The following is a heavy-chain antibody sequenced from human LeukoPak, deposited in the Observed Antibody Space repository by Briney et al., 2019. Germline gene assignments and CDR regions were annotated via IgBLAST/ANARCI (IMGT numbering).Heavy chain of an antibody. J-gene: IGHJ4*02. V-gene: IGHV3-30-3*01. CDR2: ISYDGSNK. Sequence: PGGSLRLSCAASGFTFSSYAMHWVRQAPGKGLEWVAVISYDGSNKYYADSVKGRFTISRDNSKNTLYLQMNSLRAEDTAVYYCAKDGYDILTGYNHFDYWGQGTLVTVSS. CDR1: GFTFSSYA. D-gene: IGHD3-9*01. CDR3: AKDGYDILTGYNHFDY.